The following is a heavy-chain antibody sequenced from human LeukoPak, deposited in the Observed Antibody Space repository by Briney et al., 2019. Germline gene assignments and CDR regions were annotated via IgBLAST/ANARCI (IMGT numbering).Heavy chain of an antibody. CDR2: IYSSDST. Sequence: SETLSLTCTVSGDSITSSSYYWGWVRQPPGKGLEWIGSIYSSDSTYYNPALKSRVIIPVDMSNNRFSLKLSSVTAADTAVYYCVSTHFDIGFFYYGMDVWGPGTTVTVSS. J-gene: IGHJ6*02. CDR3: VSTHFDIGFFYYGMDV. V-gene: IGHV4-39*01. D-gene: IGHD5-12*01. CDR1: GDSITSSSYY.